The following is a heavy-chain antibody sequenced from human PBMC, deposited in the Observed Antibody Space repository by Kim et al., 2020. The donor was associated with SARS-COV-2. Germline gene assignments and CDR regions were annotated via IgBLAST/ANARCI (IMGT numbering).Heavy chain of an antibody. Sequence: GGSLRLSCAASGFTFSSYSMNWVRQAPGKGLEWVSSISSSSSYIYYADSVKGRFTISRDNAKNSLYLQMNSLRAEDTAVYYCARSVLNTHRDYYFDYWGQGTLVTVSS. V-gene: IGHV3-21*01. D-gene: IGHD2-21*02. CDR1: GFTFSSYS. J-gene: IGHJ4*02. CDR2: ISSSSSYI. CDR3: ARSVLNTHRDYYFDY.